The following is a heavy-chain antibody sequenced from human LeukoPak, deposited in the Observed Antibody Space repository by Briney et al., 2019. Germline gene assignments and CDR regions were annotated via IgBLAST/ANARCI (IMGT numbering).Heavy chain of an antibody. CDR2: INAYNGNT. CDR3: ARDRLTQRDWKIDAFDI. Sequence: GASVKVSFKASGYTFTSYGIIWVRQAPGQGLEWMGWINAYNGNTDYAQKFQGRVTMTTDTSTNTAYMEVRSLRSDDTAVYYCARDRLTQRDWKIDAFDIWGQGTMVTVSS. D-gene: IGHD1-1*01. V-gene: IGHV1-18*01. CDR1: GYTFTSYG. J-gene: IGHJ3*02.